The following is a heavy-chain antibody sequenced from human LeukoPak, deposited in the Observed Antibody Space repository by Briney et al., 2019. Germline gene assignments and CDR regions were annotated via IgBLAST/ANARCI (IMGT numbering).Heavy chain of an antibody. CDR2: INPNSGGT. CDR1: GYTFTGYS. Sequence: ASVKVSXKASGYTFTGYSMHWVRQAPGQGLEWMGRINPNSGGTNYAQKFQGRVTMTRDTSISTAYMELSSLRFDDTAVYYCARDPNYHDSSGSIGCNYWGQGTLVTVSS. J-gene: IGHJ4*02. CDR3: ARDPNYHDSSGSIGCNY. D-gene: IGHD3-22*01. V-gene: IGHV1-2*06.